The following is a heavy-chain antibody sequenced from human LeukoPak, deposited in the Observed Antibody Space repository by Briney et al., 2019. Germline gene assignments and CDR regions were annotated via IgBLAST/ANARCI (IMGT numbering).Heavy chain of an antibody. D-gene: IGHD6-19*01. CDR2: IIAYNGTT. CDR1: GDTFTSYG. Sequence: ASVKVSCKASGDTFTSYGISWGRHPPGQGLEWMGWIIAYNGTTNSAQKLQGRVTMTTDTSPSTAYMELGSLRSDDTAVYYCAREMGYSRGWSDVYYYGMDVWGKGTTVTVSS. J-gene: IGHJ6*04. CDR3: AREMGYSRGWSDVYYYGMDV. V-gene: IGHV1-18*01.